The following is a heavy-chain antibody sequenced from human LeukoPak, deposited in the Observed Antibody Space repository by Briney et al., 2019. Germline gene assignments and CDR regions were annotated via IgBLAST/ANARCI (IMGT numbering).Heavy chain of an antibody. V-gene: IGHV3-30*02. CDR2: IRSDGSNK. CDR1: GITFSTYG. Sequence: GGSLRLSCAASGITFSTYGMHWVRQAPTKGLEWGAFIRSDGSNKYYADSVKGRFTISRDNSKNTLYLQMNGLRVEDSAVYYCARDRDAAVAYFDYWGQGTLVTVSS. D-gene: IGHD4-23*01. J-gene: IGHJ4*02. CDR3: ARDRDAAVAYFDY.